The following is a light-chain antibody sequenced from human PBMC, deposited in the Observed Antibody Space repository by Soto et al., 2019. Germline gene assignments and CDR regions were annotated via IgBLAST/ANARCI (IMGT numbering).Light chain of an antibody. CDR1: QSVNKY. V-gene: IGKV1-39*01. CDR3: QQSFSTALS. J-gene: IGKJ4*01. CDR2: AAS. Sequence: DIQMTQSPSSLSASVGDRVTISCRASQSVNKYLNWYQQKPGNVPTLLIYAASTLQGGVPSRFNGSGFGTDFTVTISNLQPEDFATYYGQQSFSTALSFGGGTKVEIK.